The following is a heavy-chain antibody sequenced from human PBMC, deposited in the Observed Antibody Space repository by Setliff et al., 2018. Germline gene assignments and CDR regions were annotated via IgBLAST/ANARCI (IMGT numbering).Heavy chain of an antibody. CDR1: GDSISSGSSF. CDR3: RLWSHDYHNDY. CDR2: SYITGST. V-gene: IGHV4-61*02. Sequence: NPSETLSLTCTVSGDSISSGSSFWTWIRQPAGQGLEWIGRSYITGSTNYNPSLRSRVTISIDTSKNQLSLKLNSVTAADTAVYYCRLWSHDYHNDYWGQGTLVTAPQ. D-gene: IGHD3-16*01. J-gene: IGHJ4*02.